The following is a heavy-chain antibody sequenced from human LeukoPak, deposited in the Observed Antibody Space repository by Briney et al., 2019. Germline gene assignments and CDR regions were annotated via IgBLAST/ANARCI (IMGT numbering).Heavy chain of an antibody. CDR1: GFSFSRYT. CDR2: ISFSSGDI. CDR3: ARDKQWLVSGYFDY. J-gene: IGHJ4*02. Sequence: GSLRLSCVASGFSFSRYTMNWVRQAPGKGLEWVSSISFSSGDIYYADSMKGRFTITRDNAKNSLYLQMNSLRAEDTAVYYYARDKQWLVSGYFDYWGRGTLVTVSS. D-gene: IGHD6-19*01. V-gene: IGHV3-21*01.